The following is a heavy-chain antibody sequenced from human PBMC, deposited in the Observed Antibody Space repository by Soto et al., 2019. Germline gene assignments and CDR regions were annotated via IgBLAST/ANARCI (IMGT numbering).Heavy chain of an antibody. CDR3: LTAPIR. CDR1: GFTFTNAW. CDR2: IRSQGDGGTA. J-gene: IGHJ4*02. Sequence: QLVESGGGVVKPGMSLRLTCAASGFTFTNAWMTWVRQAPGKGLERVGLIRSQGDGGTADYAATVRGRFTISRDDSQNLVFLHMDHLPPEGTAVHYCLTAPIRWGQGTLVTVYS. D-gene: IGHD3-3*02. V-gene: IGHV3-15*01.